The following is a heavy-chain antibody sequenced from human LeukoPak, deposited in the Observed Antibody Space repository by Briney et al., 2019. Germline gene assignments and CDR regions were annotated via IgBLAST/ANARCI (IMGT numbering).Heavy chain of an antibody. Sequence: GGSLRLSCAASGSTFSNAWMSWVRQAPGKGLEWVGRIKSETDGGTTDYAAPVKGRFTISRDDSKNTLNLQMNSLKTEDTAVYYCTTDQMVRGYYFDYWGQGTLVTVSS. CDR2: IKSETDGGTT. V-gene: IGHV3-15*01. CDR1: GSTFSNAW. J-gene: IGHJ4*02. CDR3: TTDQMVRGYYFDY. D-gene: IGHD3-10*01.